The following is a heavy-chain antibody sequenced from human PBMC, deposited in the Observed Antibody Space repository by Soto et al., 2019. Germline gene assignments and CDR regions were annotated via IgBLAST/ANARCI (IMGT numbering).Heavy chain of an antibody. CDR2: ISGSGDST. V-gene: IGHV3-23*01. CDR1: GFTFSRDA. J-gene: IGHJ4*02. D-gene: IGHD6-13*01. CDR3: ARRGPGTYFDY. Sequence: EVPLLDSGGGLVQPGGSLRLSCAASGFTFSRDAMNWVRQAPGKGLEWVSVISGSGDSTYYADSVKGRFTISRDNSKNTLYLQMNSLRTEDTAVYYCARRGPGTYFDYWGQGTLVTVSS.